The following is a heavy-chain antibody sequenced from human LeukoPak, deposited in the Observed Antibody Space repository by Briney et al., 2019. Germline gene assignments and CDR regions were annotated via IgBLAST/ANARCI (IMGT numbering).Heavy chain of an antibody. CDR1: GGSFSGYY. CDR3: ARGRYRPTAIVAARGYFDY. J-gene: IGHJ4*02. D-gene: IGHD5-12*01. Sequence: SETLSLTCAVYGGSFSGYYWSWIRQPPGKGLEWIGEINHSGSTNYNPSLKSRVTISVDTSKNQFSLKLSSVTAADTAVYYCARGRYRPTAIVAARGYFDYWGQGTLVTVSS. CDR2: INHSGST. V-gene: IGHV4-34*01.